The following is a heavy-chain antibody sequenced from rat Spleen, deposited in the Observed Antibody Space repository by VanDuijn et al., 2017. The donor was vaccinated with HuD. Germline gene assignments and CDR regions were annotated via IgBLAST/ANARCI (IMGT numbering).Heavy chain of an antibody. Sequence: YGMAWVRQSPTTGLEWVASISTGGRDTYYRDSVKGRFTISRDNAKSTLSLQMDSLRSEDTATYYCARRHYGYTDYFDYWGQGVMVTVSS. CDR1: YG. V-gene: IGHV5S23*01. CDR2: ISTGGRDT. D-gene: IGHD1-6*01. J-gene: IGHJ2*01. CDR3: ARRHYGYTDYFDY.